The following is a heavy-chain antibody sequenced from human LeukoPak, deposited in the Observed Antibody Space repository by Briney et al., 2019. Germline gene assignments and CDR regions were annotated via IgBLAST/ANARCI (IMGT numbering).Heavy chain of an antibody. CDR1: GGTFSSYA. J-gene: IGHJ4*02. D-gene: IGHD6-19*01. CDR2: IIPIFGTA. Sequence: SVKVFCKASGGTFSSYAISWVRQAPGQGLEWMGRIIPIFGTANYAQKFQGRVTITTDESTSTAYMELSSLRSEDTAVYYCARDQVAGTGLFDYWGQGTLVTVSS. CDR3: ARDQVAGTGLFDY. V-gene: IGHV1-69*05.